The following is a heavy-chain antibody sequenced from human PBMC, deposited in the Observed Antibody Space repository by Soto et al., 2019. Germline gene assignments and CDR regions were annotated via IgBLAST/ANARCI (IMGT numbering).Heavy chain of an antibody. CDR3: AKGARSTSIDY. D-gene: IGHD6-6*01. Sequence: GGSLRLSCAASGFTFSSYAMSWVRQAPGKGLEWVSSISTGGDFIYYADSVKGRFTISRDNPKNALYLQMNSLRAEDTAVYYCAKGARSTSIDYWGQGALVTVSS. V-gene: IGHV3-23*01. CDR2: ISTGGDFI. J-gene: IGHJ4*02. CDR1: GFTFSSYA.